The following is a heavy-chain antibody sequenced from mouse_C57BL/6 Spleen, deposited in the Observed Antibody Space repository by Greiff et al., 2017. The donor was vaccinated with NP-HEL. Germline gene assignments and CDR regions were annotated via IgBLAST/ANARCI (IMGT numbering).Heavy chain of an antibody. J-gene: IGHJ4*01. CDR1: GYAFSSSW. Sequence: VQLQQSGPELVKPGASVKISCKASGYAFSSSWMNWVKQRPGKGLEWIGRIYPGDGDTNYNGKFKGKATLTADKSSSTAYMQLSSLTSEDSAVYFCAGDLLPGAMDYWGQGTSVTVSS. V-gene: IGHV1-82*01. D-gene: IGHD1-1*01. CDR3: AGDLLPGAMDY. CDR2: IYPGDGDT.